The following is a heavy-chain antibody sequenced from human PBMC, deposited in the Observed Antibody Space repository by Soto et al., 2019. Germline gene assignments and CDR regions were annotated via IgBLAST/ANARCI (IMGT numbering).Heavy chain of an antibody. Sequence: TLCVPWAVVGGSISDLGGSWSWIRQPPGKGLEWIGYIYHSRSTYYNPSLKSRVTISVDRSKNQFSLKLSSVTAADTAVYYCARSIDPWGQGTLVTVSS. J-gene: IGHJ5*02. CDR2: IYHSRST. CDR3: ARSIDP. CDR1: GGSISDLGGS. V-gene: IGHV4-30-2*01.